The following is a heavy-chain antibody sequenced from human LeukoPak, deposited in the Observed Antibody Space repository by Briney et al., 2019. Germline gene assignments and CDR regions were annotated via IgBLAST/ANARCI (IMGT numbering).Heavy chain of an antibody. CDR2: ISSDGSDK. D-gene: IGHD3-10*01. CDR3: AKDRDPSQDY. CDR1: GFTFSTYG. V-gene: IGHV3-30*18. Sequence: GGSLRLSCAASGFTFSTYGMHWVRQAPGKGLEWVAVISSDGSDKYYADSVEGRFTISRDNSKYTLYLQMNSLRAEDTAVYYCAKDRDPSQDYWGQGTLVTVSS. J-gene: IGHJ4*02.